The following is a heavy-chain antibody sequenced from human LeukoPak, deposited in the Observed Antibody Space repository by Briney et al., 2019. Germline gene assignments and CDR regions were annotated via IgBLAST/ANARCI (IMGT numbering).Heavy chain of an antibody. D-gene: IGHD5-18*01. J-gene: IGHJ5*02. CDR3: ARGGYSYGGLGANWFDP. CDR2: INHSGST. V-gene: IGHV4-30-2*01. Sequence: PSQTLSLTCTVSGGSISSGGYYWSWIRQPPGKGLEWIGEINHSGSTNYNPSLKSRVTISVDTSKNQFSLKLSSVTAADTAVYYCARGGYSYGGLGANWFDPWGQGTLVTVSS. CDR1: GGSISSGGYY.